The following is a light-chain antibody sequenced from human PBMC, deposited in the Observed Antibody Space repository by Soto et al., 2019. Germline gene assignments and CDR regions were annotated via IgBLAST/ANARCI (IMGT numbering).Light chain of an antibody. CDR2: KND. J-gene: IGLJ2*01. V-gene: IGLV6-57*04. Sequence: NFMLTQPHSVSESPGKTVTISCTRSSGSIASNHVQWYQQRPGSAPTTVIYKNDQRPSGVPDRFSGSIDSSSNSASLTIAGLKTEDEDDYYVQSYDDNSVVFGGGTKLTVL. CDR3: QSYDDNSVV. CDR1: SGSIASNH.